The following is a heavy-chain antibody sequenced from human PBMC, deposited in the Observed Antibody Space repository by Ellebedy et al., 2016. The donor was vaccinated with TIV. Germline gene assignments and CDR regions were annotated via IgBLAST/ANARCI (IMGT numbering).Heavy chain of an antibody. D-gene: IGHD2-2*01. J-gene: IGHJ6*03. CDR3: ARHCSSTGWELYYYYYYMDV. CDR2: IYYSGST. V-gene: IGHV4-39*01. Sequence: SETLSLTXTVSGDSISSSSYYWGWIRQPPGKGLEWIGSIYYSGSTYYNPSLKSRVTISVDTSKNQFSLKLSSVTAADTAVYYCARHCSSTGWELYYYYYYMDVWGKGTTVTVSS. CDR1: GDSISSSSYY.